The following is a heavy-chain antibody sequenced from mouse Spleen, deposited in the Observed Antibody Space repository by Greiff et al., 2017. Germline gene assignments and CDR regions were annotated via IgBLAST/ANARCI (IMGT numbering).Heavy chain of an antibody. D-gene: IGHD1-2*01. J-gene: IGHJ2*01. CDR3: ARHYYGYYFDY. V-gene: IGHV5-9-3*01. Sequence: EVQLVESGGGLVKLGGSLKLSCAASGFTFSSYAMSWVRQTPEKRLEWVATISSGGGNTYYPDSVKGRFTISRDNAKNTLYLQMSSLKSEDTAMYYCARHYYGYYFDYWGQGTTLTVSS. CDR2: ISSGGGNT. CDR1: GFTFSSYA.